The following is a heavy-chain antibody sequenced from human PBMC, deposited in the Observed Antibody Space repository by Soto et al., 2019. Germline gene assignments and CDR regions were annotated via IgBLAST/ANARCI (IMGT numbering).Heavy chain of an antibody. CDR3: ARQDCSSTSCYDD. Sequence: ASVKVSCKASGYTFTGYYMHWVRQAPGQGLEWMGWINPNSGGTNYAQKFQGRVTMTRDTSISTAYMELSRLRSDDTAVYYCARQDCSSTSCYDDWGQGTLVTVSS. V-gene: IGHV1-2*02. CDR2: INPNSGGT. D-gene: IGHD2-2*01. J-gene: IGHJ4*02. CDR1: GYTFTGYY.